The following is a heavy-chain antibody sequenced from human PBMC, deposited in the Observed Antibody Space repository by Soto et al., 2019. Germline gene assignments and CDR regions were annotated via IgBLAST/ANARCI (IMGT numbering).Heavy chain of an antibody. D-gene: IGHD6-19*01. CDR2: ISWNSGSI. J-gene: IGHJ4*02. Sequence: EVQLVESGGGLVQPGRSLRLSCAASGFTFDDYAMHWVRQAPGKGLGWVSGISWNSGSIGYADSVKGRFTISRDNAKNSLYLQMNSLRAEDTALYYCAKAGEQWLPQGYFDYWGQGTLVTVSS. V-gene: IGHV3-9*01. CDR3: AKAGEQWLPQGYFDY. CDR1: GFTFDDYA.